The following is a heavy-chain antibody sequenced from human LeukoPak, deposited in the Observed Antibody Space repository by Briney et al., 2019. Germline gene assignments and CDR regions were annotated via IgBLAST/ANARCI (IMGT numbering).Heavy chain of an antibody. Sequence: GGSLRLSCTASGFNFSNYWMHWVRQAPGKGLEWVSVMYRVGNTYYADFVKGRFTISRDNFKNTLHLQMNSLRVEDTALYYCARGLTVGATGVWAFDIWGQGTMVTVSS. J-gene: IGHJ3*02. CDR1: GFNFSNYW. D-gene: IGHD1-26*01. V-gene: IGHV3-66*01. CDR3: ARGLTVGATGVWAFDI. CDR2: MYRVGNT.